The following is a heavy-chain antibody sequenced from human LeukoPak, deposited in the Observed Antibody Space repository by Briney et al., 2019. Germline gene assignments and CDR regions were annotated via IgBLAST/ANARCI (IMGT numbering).Heavy chain of an antibody. V-gene: IGHV3-21*01. Sequence: PGGSLRLSCAASGFPFSAYSMNWVRQAPGKGLEWVSSISGSSSYMFYADSVKGRFTISRDNAKNSLYLQMNSLRAEDTAVYYCARSPQTTGYWGQGTLVTVSS. CDR1: GFPFSAYS. D-gene: IGHD1-1*01. J-gene: IGHJ4*02. CDR2: ISGSSSYM. CDR3: ARSPQTTGY.